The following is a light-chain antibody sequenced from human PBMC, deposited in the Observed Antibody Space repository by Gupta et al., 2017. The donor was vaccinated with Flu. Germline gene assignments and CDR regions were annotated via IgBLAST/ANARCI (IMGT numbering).Light chain of an antibody. CDR2: GTS. V-gene: IGKV3-20*01. CDR3: HPYKTSSYT. CDR1: ESIDRNF. J-gene: IGKJ2*01. Sequence: ERVTLSCRAGESIDRNFLVWYHQKPGQAPRVLIYGTSNRAPGIPDRFSGGGSGTDFTLPISRLEPEDSGFFYCHPYKTSSYTFGQGTKVEIK.